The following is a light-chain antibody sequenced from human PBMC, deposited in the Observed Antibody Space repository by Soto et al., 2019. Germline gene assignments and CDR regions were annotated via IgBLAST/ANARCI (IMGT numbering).Light chain of an antibody. V-gene: IGKV3-20*01. CDR1: QSVSSNY. CDR3: QQYDTSPRT. Sequence: EVMLTQSPGTLSLSPGERATLSCRASQSVSSNYLAWYQQKSGQAPRLLIYGASNRATGIPDRFSGSGSGTDFTLTIRRLEHEDFAVYSCQQYDTSPRTFGQGTKVEFK. J-gene: IGKJ1*01. CDR2: GAS.